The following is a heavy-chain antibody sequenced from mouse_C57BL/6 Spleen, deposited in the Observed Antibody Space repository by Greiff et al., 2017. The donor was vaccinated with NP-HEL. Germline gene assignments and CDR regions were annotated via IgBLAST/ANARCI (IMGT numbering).Heavy chain of an antibody. CDR2: INPSNIGT. CDR3: ARWGYYAMDY. J-gene: IGHJ4*01. V-gene: IGHV1-53*01. CDR1: GYTFTSYW. Sequence: VQLQQPGSELVKPGASVKLSCKASGYTFTSYWMHWVKQRPGQGLEWIGNINPSNIGTNYNEKFKSKATLTVDTFFSTAYMHLNSLTSEDSAVYYCARWGYYAMDYWGRGTSVTVSS.